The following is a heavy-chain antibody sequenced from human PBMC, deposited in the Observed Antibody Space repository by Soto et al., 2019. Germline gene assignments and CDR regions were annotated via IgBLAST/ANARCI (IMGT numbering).Heavy chain of an antibody. CDR3: AREKTSYGMDV. Sequence: QVQLVQSGAEVKKPGASVKVSCKASGYTFTSYDINWVRQATGQGLEWMGWMNPNSGNTGYAQKFQGRVTITSNTSISTAYMELSSLISDDTAVYYCAREKTSYGMDVWGQGTTVTVSS. J-gene: IGHJ6*02. CDR1: GYTFTSYD. CDR2: MNPNSGNT. V-gene: IGHV1-8*01.